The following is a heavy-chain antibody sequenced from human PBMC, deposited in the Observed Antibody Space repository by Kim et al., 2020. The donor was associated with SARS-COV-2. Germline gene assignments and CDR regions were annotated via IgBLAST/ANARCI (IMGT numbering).Heavy chain of an antibody. CDR3: ARDVEQWLVVFDY. J-gene: IGHJ4*02. D-gene: IGHD6-19*01. CDR2: ISSSSSYI. Sequence: GGSLRLSCAASGFTFSSYSMNWVRQAPGKGLEWVSSISSSSSYIYYADSVKGRFTISRDNAKNSLYLQMNSLRAEDTAVYYCARDVEQWLVVFDYWGQGTLVTVSS. V-gene: IGHV3-21*01. CDR1: GFTFSSYS.